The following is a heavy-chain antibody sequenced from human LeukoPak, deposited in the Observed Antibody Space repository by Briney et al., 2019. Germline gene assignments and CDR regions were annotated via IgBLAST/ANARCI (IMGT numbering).Heavy chain of an antibody. CDR2: ISTSSNYI. CDR1: GFTFSTYS. D-gene: IGHD2-15*01. Sequence: GGSLRLSCVASGFTFSTYSMNWVRQAPGKGLEWVSFISTSSNYIYYADSVKGRFTISRDNAKNSLYLQMNSLRVEDTAVYYCARDGYCSSGSCHPFDYWGQGTLVTVSS. CDR3: ARDGYCSSGSCHPFDY. J-gene: IGHJ4*02. V-gene: IGHV3-21*01.